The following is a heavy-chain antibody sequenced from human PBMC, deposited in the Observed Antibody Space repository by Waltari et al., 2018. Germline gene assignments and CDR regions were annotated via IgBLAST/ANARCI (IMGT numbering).Heavy chain of an antibody. D-gene: IGHD6-19*01. V-gene: IGHV3-30*18. Sequence: LVESGGGVVQPGRSLRLSCAASGFNFLSYGMDWVRQAPGKGPGWVAVIAYEGSTKDYADSVKGRFTISRDNSMHTLDLQMNNLRHEDTGVYYCAKVARVAGYYYTGMDVGPRDHGHRLL. CDR2: IAYEGSTK. CDR1: GFNFLSYG. CDR3: AKVARVAGYYYTGMDV. J-gene: IGHJ6*02.